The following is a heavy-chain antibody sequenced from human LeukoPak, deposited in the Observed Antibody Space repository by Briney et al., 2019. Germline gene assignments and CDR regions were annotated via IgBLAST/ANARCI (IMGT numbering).Heavy chain of an antibody. CDR3: ARDLGYYGSGAYFDY. Sequence: SETLSLTCTVSGGSVSSGSYYWSWIRQPPGKGLEWIGYIYYSGSTNYNPSLKSRVPISVDTSKNQFSLKLSSLTAADTAVYYCARDLGYYGSGAYFDYWGQGTLVTVSS. CDR1: GGSVSSGSYY. D-gene: IGHD3-10*01. V-gene: IGHV4-61*01. J-gene: IGHJ4*02. CDR2: IYYSGST.